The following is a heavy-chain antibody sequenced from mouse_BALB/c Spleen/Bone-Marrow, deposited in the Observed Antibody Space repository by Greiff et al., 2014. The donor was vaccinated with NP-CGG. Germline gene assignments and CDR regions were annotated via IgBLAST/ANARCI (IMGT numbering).Heavy chain of an antibody. CDR3: ARYYYGYYFDD. V-gene: IGHV14-3*02. CDR2: IDPANGNT. D-gene: IGHD1-2*01. CDR1: GFNIKDTY. J-gene: IGHJ2*01. Sequence: EVQLQESGAELVKPGASVKLSCTASGFNIKDTYMHWVKQRPEQGLEWIGRIDPANGNTKYDPKFQGKATITADTSSNTAYLQLSSLTSEDTAVYYCARYYYGYYFDDWGHGTTLTVSS.